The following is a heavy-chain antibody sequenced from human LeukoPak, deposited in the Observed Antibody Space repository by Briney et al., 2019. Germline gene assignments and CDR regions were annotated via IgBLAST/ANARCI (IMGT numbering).Heavy chain of an antibody. V-gene: IGHV4-61*08. CDR1: GGSISSGGYS. J-gene: IGHJ4*02. CDR3: ARTYCRGGSCHFDY. D-gene: IGHD2-15*01. CDR2: IYYSGST. Sequence: SETLSLTCAVSGGSISSGGYSWSWIRQPPGKGLEWIGYIYYSGSTDSNPSLKSRVTISVDTSKNQISLKLSSVTAADTAVYYCARTYCRGGSCHFDYWGQGTLVTVSS.